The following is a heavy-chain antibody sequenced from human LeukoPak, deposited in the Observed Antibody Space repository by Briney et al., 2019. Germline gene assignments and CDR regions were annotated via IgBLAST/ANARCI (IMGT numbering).Heavy chain of an antibody. CDR2: IIPISGTT. CDR1: GGTFTSYA. CDR3: ARKLRLGGNWFDP. Sequence: SVKVSCKTSGGTFTSYAITWVRQAPGQGLEWMGKIIPISGTTNYAQKFQGRVTFTADESTSTAYMELSSLRSEDTASYYCARKLRLGGNWFDPWGQGTLVTVSS. D-gene: IGHD1-26*01. J-gene: IGHJ5*02. V-gene: IGHV1-69*15.